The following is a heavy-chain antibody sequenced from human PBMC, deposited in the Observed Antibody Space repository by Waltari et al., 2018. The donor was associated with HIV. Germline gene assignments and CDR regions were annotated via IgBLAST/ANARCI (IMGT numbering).Heavy chain of an antibody. J-gene: IGHJ5*02. CDR1: GGSFRGYY. D-gene: IGHD2-2*01. V-gene: IGHV4-34*01. Sequence: QVQLQQWGAGLLKPSETLSLTCAVYGGSFRGYYWSCIRQPPGKGLEWIGENNHSGSTNYNPSLKSRVTISVDTSKNQFSLKLSSVTAADTAVYYCARGPHIVVVPAAIRWFDPWGQGTLVTVSS. CDR3: ARGPHIVVVPAAIRWFDP. CDR2: NNHSGST.